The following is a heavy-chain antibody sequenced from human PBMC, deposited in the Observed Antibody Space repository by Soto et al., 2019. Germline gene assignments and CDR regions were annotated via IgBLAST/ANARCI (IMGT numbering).Heavy chain of an antibody. CDR1: GGTFSSYA. V-gene: IGHV1-69*01. D-gene: IGHD6-13*01. J-gene: IGHJ6*02. CDR2: IIPIFGTA. CDR3: GAAAGTEYYYGMDV. Sequence: QVQLVQSGAEVKKPGSSVKVSCKASGGTFSSYAISWVRQAPGQGLEWMGGIIPIFGTANYAHKFQGRVTITADESTSTAYMELSILRSEDTAVYYCGAAAGTEYYYGMDVWGQGTTVTVSS.